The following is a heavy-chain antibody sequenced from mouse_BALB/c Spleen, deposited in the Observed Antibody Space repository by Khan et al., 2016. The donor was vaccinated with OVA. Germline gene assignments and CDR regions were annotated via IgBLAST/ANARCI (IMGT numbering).Heavy chain of an antibody. CDR3: TRRNWDVAWVAY. Sequence: VQLQQSGTVLARPGASVKMSCKASGYTFTSYWIHWIKQRPGQGLEWIGDIYPGNTDTNYNQKFKGKAKLTADTSTSTAYMELSSLTNEDSAVYYCTRRNWDVAWVAYWGQGTLVTVSA. CDR2: IYPGNTDT. V-gene: IGHV1-5*01. J-gene: IGHJ3*01. CDR1: GYTFTSYW. D-gene: IGHD4-1*01.